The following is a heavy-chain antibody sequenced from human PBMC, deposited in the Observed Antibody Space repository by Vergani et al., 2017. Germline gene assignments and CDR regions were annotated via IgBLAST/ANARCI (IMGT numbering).Heavy chain of an antibody. V-gene: IGHV3-9*01. D-gene: IGHD2-2*01. CDR2: ISWNSGSI. CDR1: GFTFDDYA. Sequence: EVQLVESGGGLVQPGRSLRLSCAASGFTFDDYAMHWVRQAPGKGLEWVSGISWNSGSISYADAVKGRFTISRDNAKNSLYLQMNSLRAEDTALYYCAKDLSYCSSTSCSHTLDVGGKGTTVTVSS. J-gene: IGHJ6*03. CDR3: AKDLSYCSSTSCSHTLDV.